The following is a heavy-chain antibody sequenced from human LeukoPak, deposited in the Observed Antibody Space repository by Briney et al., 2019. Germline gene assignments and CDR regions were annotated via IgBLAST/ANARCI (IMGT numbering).Heavy chain of an antibody. CDR2: IWYDGSNK. Sequence: GGSLRLSCAASGFTFSSYGMHWVRQAPGKGLEWGAVIWYDGSNKYYADSVKGRFTISRDNSKNTLYLQMNSLRAEDTAVYYCARDLIAVAGTEDYWGQGTTVTVSS. CDR1: GFTFSSYG. CDR3: ARDLIAVAGTEDY. D-gene: IGHD6-19*01. J-gene: IGHJ4*03. V-gene: IGHV3-33*01.